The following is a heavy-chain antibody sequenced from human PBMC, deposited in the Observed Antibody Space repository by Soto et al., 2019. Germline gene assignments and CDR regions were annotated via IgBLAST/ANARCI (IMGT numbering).Heavy chain of an antibody. V-gene: IGHV1-69*06. CDR2: IIPIFGTA. CDR3: ATPSAYYDFWSGPAPYYYGMDV. J-gene: IGHJ6*02. Sequence: QVQLVQSGAEVKKPGSSVKVSCKASGGTFSSYAISWVRQAPGQGLEWMGGIIPIFGTANYAQKFQGRVTMTADKSTSTAYMELSSLRSEDTAVYYCATPSAYYDFWSGPAPYYYGMDVWGQGTTVTVSS. D-gene: IGHD3-3*01. CDR1: GGTFSSYA.